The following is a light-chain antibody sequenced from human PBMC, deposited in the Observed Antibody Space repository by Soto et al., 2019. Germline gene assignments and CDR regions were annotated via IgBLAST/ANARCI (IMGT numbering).Light chain of an antibody. J-gene: IGKJ1*01. Sequence: DIQMAQSPSTLSASVGDRVAITCRASQSISNWLAWYQQRPGKAPRLLIYKASNLESGVPSRFSGSGSGTEFTLIITSLQPDDSATYYCQQYNSYSFGQGTKVDTK. V-gene: IGKV1-5*03. CDR1: QSISNW. CDR2: KAS. CDR3: QQYNSYS.